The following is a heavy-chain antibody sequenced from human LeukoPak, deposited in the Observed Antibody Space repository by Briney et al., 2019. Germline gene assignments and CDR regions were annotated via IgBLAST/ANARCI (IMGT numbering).Heavy chain of an antibody. CDR1: GYSISSGYY. CDR3: ARGESSGWQEGPFDY. Sequence: SETLSLTCTVSGYSISSGYYWGWIRQPPGKGLEWIGSIYHSGSTYYNPSLKSRVTISVDTSKNQFSLKLSSVTAADTAVYYCARGESSGWQEGPFDYWGQGTLVTVSP. D-gene: IGHD6-25*01. V-gene: IGHV4-38-2*02. J-gene: IGHJ4*02. CDR2: IYHSGST.